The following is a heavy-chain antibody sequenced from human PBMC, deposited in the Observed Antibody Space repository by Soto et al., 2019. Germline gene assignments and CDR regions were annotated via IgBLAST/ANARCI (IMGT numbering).Heavy chain of an antibody. CDR1: GVSISSGDYY. CDR2: IYYSENT. D-gene: IGHD2-21*02. Sequence: PSETLSLTCTVSGVSISSGDYYWSWIRQPPGKGLEWIGYIYYSENTYSNPSLKSRVAISGDTSKNQVSLKLSSVTAADSAVYYCARPRGFVVVTATPRDYYYAMDVWGQATTVTVSS. CDR3: ARPRGFVVVTATPRDYYYAMDV. J-gene: IGHJ6*02. V-gene: IGHV4-30-4*01.